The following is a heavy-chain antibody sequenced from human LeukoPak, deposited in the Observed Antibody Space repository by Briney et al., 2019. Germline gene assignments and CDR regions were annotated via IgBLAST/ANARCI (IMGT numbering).Heavy chain of an antibody. CDR2: ITSSSSYI. V-gene: IGHV3-21*01. Sequence: GGSLRLSCAASGFTFSSYTMNWVRQAPGKGLERVSSITSSSSYIYYADSVKGRFTISRDNAKNSLCLQMNSLRAEDTAVYYCASWRWLQSDVDYWGQGTLVTVSS. CDR3: ASWRWLQSDVDY. CDR1: GFTFSSYT. D-gene: IGHD5-24*01. J-gene: IGHJ4*02.